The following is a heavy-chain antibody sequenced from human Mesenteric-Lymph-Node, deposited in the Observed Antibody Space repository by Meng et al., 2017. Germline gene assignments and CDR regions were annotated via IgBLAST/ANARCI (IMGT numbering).Heavy chain of an antibody. CDR1: GGSLRNRCW. J-gene: IGHJ4*02. CDR3: GGSGPNKYYFDY. CDR2: IYHSGSP. V-gene: IGHV4-4*02. D-gene: IGHD2-15*01. Sequence: QVHMPESGPGLVKPSGTLLVTWAGFGGSLRNRCWGRWVPQPRGKGLEWIGEIYHSGSPNYNPSLKSRVTISVDKSKNQFSLKLSSVTAADTAVYYCGGSGPNKYYFDYWGQGTLVTVSS.